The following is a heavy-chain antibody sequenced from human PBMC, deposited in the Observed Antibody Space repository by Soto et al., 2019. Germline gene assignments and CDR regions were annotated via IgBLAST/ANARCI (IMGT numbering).Heavy chain of an antibody. CDR3: ARVSGYYLPDY. CDR2: INAGNGNT. CDR1: GYTFTNYA. J-gene: IGHJ4*02. D-gene: IGHD5-12*01. Sequence: QVQLVQSGAEEKKPGASVKVSCKASGYTFTNYAMHWVRQAPGQRLESMGWINAGNGNTKYSQKFQGRVTITRDTSASTAYMELSSLRSEDTAVYYCARVSGYYLPDYWGQGTLVTVSS. V-gene: IGHV1-3*05.